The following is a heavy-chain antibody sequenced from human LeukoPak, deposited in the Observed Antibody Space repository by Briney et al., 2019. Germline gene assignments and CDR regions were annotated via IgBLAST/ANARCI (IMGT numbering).Heavy chain of an antibody. CDR3: ARGFRWVDY. CDR1: GFTFSNYK. Sequence: GGSLRLSCAASGFTFSNYKMDWVRQAPGKGLEWVSHIDTSSSTIYYADSVKGRFTISRDNAKNSLYLHMNSLRDEDTAVYYCARGFRWVDYWGQGTLVTVSS. CDR2: IDTSSSTI. J-gene: IGHJ4*02. V-gene: IGHV3-48*02. D-gene: IGHD5-24*01.